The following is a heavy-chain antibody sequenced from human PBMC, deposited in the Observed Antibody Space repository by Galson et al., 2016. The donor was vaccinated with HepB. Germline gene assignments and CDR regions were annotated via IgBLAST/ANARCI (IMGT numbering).Heavy chain of an antibody. V-gene: IGHV3-64D*09. CDR3: GKYEFDY. J-gene: IGHJ4*02. CDR2: IGCDGRST. Sequence: SLRLSCAASGFTFSSYSMTWVRQAPGKGLEFVSAIGCDGRSTHYADSLRGRFTVSRDNSKNMLYLQMSSLRAEDTAVYYCGKYEFDYWGQGTLVTVSS. D-gene: IGHD3-3*01. CDR1: GFTFSSYS.